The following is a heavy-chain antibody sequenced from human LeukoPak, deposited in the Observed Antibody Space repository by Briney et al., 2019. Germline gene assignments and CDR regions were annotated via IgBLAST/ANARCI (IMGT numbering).Heavy chain of an antibody. V-gene: IGHV4-34*01. CDR2: INHSGST. Sequence: NPSETLSLTCAVYGGSFSGYYWSWIRQPPGKGLEWIGEINHSGSTNYNPSLKSRATISVDTSKNQFSLKLSSVTAADTAVYYCARGQAYYDFWSGYPQPYNWFDPWGQGTLVTVSS. J-gene: IGHJ5*02. D-gene: IGHD3-3*01. CDR3: ARGQAYYDFWSGYPQPYNWFDP. CDR1: GGSFSGYY.